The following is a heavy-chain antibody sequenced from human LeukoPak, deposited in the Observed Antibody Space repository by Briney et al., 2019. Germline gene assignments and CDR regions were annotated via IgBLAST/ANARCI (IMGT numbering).Heavy chain of an antibody. CDR2: INHSGST. J-gene: IGHJ4*02. Sequence: SETLSLTCAVYGGSFSGYYWSWIRQPPGKGLDWIGEINHSGSTNYNPSLKSRVTISVDTSKNQFSLKLSSVTAADTAVYYCARGETEWLVLYWGQGTLVTVSS. V-gene: IGHV4-34*01. D-gene: IGHD6-19*01. CDR3: ARGETEWLVLY. CDR1: GGSFSGYY.